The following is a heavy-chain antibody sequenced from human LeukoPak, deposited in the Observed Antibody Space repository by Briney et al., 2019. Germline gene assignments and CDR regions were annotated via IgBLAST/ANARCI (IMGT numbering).Heavy chain of an antibody. CDR1: GFTFSRHG. D-gene: IGHD6-13*01. J-gene: IGHJ4*02. CDR3: ARDSITNTAAGTLFDY. CDR2: IWFDGSNK. V-gene: IGHV3-33*01. Sequence: GGSLRLSCAASGFTFSRHGMHWVRQAPGKGLEWVAVIWFDGSNKYYGDFVKGRFTISRDNSKNTLCLQMNTLRAEDTAVYYCARDSITNTAAGTLFDYWGQGTLVTVSS.